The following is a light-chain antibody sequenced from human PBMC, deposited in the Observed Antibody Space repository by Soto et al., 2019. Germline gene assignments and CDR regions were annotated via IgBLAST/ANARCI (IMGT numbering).Light chain of an antibody. CDR3: TSYPSTSPYV. CDR1: SDDVGGYNY. J-gene: IGLJ1*01. V-gene: IGLV2-14*01. Sequence: QAALTQPASVSVSPGQAITIACTGSSDDVGGYNYVSWYQQHPGQAPKLIIYEVSDRPSGVAPRFSGSKSGNTAPLTISGLQVEDEADYFCTSYPSTSPYVLGSGTKLTVL. CDR2: EVS.